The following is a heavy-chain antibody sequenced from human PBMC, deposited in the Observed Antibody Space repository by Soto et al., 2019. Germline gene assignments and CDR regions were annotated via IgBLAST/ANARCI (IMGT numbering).Heavy chain of an antibody. J-gene: IGHJ5*02. CDR3: AAALYYYDSSGYYDWLDP. V-gene: IGHV1-58*01. Sequence: ASVKVSCKASGFTFTSSAVQWVRQARGQRLEWIGWIVVGSGNTNYAQKFQERVTITRDMSTSTAYMELSSLRSEDTAVYYCAAALYYYDSSGYYDWLDPWGQGTLVTVSS. CDR2: IVVGSGNT. D-gene: IGHD3-22*01. CDR1: GFTFTSSA.